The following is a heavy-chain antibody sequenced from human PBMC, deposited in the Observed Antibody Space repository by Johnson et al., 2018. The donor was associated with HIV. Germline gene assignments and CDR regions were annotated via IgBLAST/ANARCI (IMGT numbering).Heavy chain of an antibody. CDR2: ISSSCSTI. Sequence: EVQLVESGGGVVRPGGSLRLSCAASGFTFDDYGMSWVRQAPGKGLEWVSYISSSCSTIYYAASVKGRFTISRDNAKNSLYLQMNSLRAEDTAVYYCARTPSLPGAFDIWGQGTMVTVSS. J-gene: IGHJ3*02. V-gene: IGHV3-48*04. CDR3: ARTPSLPGAFDI. CDR1: GFTFDDYG.